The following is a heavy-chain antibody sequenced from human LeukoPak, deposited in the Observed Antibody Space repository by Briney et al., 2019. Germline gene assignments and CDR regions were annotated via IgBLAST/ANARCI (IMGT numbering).Heavy chain of an antibody. V-gene: IGHV1-69*05. CDR3: ARGTAVAGTGFDY. Sequence: GASVKVSCKASGGTFSSYAISWVRQAPGQGLEWMGGIIPIFGTANYAQKFQGRVTITTDESTSTAYMELSSLRSQDTAVYNCARGTAVAGTGFDYWGQGTLVTVSS. J-gene: IGHJ4*02. CDR2: IIPIFGTA. CDR1: GGTFSSYA. D-gene: IGHD6-19*01.